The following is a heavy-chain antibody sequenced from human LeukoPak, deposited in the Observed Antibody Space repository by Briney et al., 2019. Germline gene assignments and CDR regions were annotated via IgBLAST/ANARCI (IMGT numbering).Heavy chain of an antibody. Sequence: SETLSLTCTVSGGSISSYYWSWIRQPPGKGLEWIGYIYYSGSTNYNPSLKSRVTISVDTSKNQFSLKLSSVTAADTAVYYCARRGRGSDYWGQGTLVTVSS. CDR2: IYYSGST. CDR3: ARRGRGSDY. V-gene: IGHV4-59*08. J-gene: IGHJ4*02. CDR1: GGSISSYY. D-gene: IGHD1-26*01.